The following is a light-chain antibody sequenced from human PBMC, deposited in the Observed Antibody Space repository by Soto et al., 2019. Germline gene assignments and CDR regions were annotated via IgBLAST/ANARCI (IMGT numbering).Light chain of an antibody. V-gene: IGKV1-27*01. CDR1: QGISNY. CDR3: QEYNSAPEA. CDR2: AAS. J-gene: IGKJ1*01. Sequence: DIQMTQSPSSLSASVGDRITINCRASQGISNYLAWYQQTPGKFPSLLFYAASTFQSGVSSRFSGSGFGTDFTLTIISLLPEDVATYYCQEYNSAPEAFGQGTKVDIK.